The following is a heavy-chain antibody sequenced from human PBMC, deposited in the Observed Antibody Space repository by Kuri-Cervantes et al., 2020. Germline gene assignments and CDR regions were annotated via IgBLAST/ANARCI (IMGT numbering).Heavy chain of an antibody. D-gene: IGHD2-15*01. J-gene: IGHJ4*02. Sequence: GSLRLSCAVYGGSFSGYYWSWIRQPPGKGLEWIGEINHSGSTNYNPSLKSRVTISVDTSKNQFSLKLSSVTAADTAVYYCARVVAALDYWGQGTLVTSPQ. CDR2: INHSGST. CDR1: GGSFSGYY. V-gene: IGHV4-34*01. CDR3: ARVVAALDY.